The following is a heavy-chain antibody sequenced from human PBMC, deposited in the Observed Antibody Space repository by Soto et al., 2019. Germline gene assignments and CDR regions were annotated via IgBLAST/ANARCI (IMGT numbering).Heavy chain of an antibody. Sequence: QVQLVESGGGVVQPGRSLRLSCAASGFTFSSYGMHWVRQAPGKGLEWVSVIWYDGSNKYYADSVKGRFTISRDNSKNTLYLQMNSLRADDTAVYYCARDVLSSLGMDVWGQGTTVTVSS. CDR2: IWYDGSNK. V-gene: IGHV3-33*01. D-gene: IGHD3-10*02. CDR1: GFTFSSYG. CDR3: ARDVLSSLGMDV. J-gene: IGHJ6*02.